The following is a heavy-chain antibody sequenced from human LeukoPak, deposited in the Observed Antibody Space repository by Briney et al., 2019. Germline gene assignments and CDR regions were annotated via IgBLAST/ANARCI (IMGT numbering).Heavy chain of an antibody. J-gene: IGHJ4*02. V-gene: IGHV3-7*04. CDR1: GFTFSSYW. Sequence: GSLRLSCAASGFTFSSYWMNWVRQAPGKGLEWVANIKPDGSDKYYADSVKGRFTISRDKAKNSLYLQMNSLRAEDTAVYYCARENFQYWAQGTLVTVSS. CDR2: IKPDGSDK. CDR3: ARENFQY.